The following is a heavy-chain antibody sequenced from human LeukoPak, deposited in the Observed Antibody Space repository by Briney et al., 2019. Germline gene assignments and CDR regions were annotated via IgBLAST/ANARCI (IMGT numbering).Heavy chain of an antibody. CDR3: AKDRKSTGSSHIDY. CDR1: GFTFDDYA. J-gene: IGHJ4*02. CDR2: ISRDSGSI. Sequence: GGSLRLSCAASGFTFDDYAMHWVRQAPGKGLEWVSGISRDSGSIGYADSVKGRFTISRDNAKNSLYLQMISLRAEDTALYYCAKDRKSTGSSHIDYWGQGTLVTVSS. D-gene: IGHD3-10*01. V-gene: IGHV3-9*01.